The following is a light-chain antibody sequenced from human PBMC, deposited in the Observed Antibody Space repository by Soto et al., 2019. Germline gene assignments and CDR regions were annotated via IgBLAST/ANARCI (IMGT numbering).Light chain of an antibody. V-gene: IGKV3-11*01. CDR1: QSIRTY. CDR2: DAS. CDR3: QQRYNWLT. J-gene: IGKJ4*01. Sequence: IVLTQSPATLSLSPGERATLSCRAGQSIRTYLAWYQQKSSQAPRLLIYDASNRATGTPARFSGSGSGTDFTLTISSLEPEDSAVYYCQQRYNWLTFGGGTKVEIK.